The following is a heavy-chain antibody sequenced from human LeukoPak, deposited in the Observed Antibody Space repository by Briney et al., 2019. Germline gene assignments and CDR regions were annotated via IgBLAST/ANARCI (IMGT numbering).Heavy chain of an antibody. CDR3: ARGPGGWGFFDY. Sequence: ASVKVSCKASGYTFTSYDINWVRQATGQGLEWMGWMNPNSGNTGYAQKFQGRVTMTRNTSVSTAYMELSSLRSEDTAVYYCARGPGGWGFFDYWGQGTLVTVSS. V-gene: IGHV1-8*01. CDR1: GYTFTSYD. CDR2: MNPNSGNT. D-gene: IGHD6-19*01. J-gene: IGHJ4*02.